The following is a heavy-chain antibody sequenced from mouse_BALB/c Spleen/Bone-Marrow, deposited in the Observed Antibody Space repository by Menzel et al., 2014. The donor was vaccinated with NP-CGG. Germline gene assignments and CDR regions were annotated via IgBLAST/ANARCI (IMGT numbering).Heavy chain of an antibody. CDR2: ISSSGGRT. Sequence: EVQLVESGGGLVKPGGSLKLSCAASGFAFSNFDMSWVRQTPEKRLEWVAYISSSGGRTYYPDTVKGRFTISRDNAKNTLYLQMSSLKSEDTAMYYCARQGYYRYDYAMDYWGQGTSVTVSS. J-gene: IGHJ4*01. D-gene: IGHD2-2*01. V-gene: IGHV5-12-1*01. CDR3: ARQGYYRYDYAMDY. CDR1: GFAFSNFD.